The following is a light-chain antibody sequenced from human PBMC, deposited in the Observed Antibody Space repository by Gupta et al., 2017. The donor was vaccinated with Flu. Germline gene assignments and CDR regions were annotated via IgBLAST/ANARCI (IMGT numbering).Light chain of an antibody. CDR2: DNA. V-gene: IGLV3-21*02. Sequence: SSGLTQSPSVSVAPGQTARITCGVNNIRGKSVHWYQQKPGQAPVLVVYDNADRPSGIPERFSGSNSGSTATLTISRVEAGDEADFYCQVWDASADHVVFGGGTRLTVL. CDR3: QVWDASADHVV. CDR1: NIRGKS. J-gene: IGLJ2*01.